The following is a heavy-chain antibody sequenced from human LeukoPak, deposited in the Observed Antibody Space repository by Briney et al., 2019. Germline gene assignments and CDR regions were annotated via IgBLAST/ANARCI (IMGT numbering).Heavy chain of an antibody. CDR1: GGSFSGYY. J-gene: IGHJ4*02. CDR3: AREPIAARTFDY. Sequence: PSETLSLTCGVYGGSFSGYYWSWIRQPPGKGLEWIGEINHSGSTNYNPSLKSRVTISVDTSKNQFSLKLSSVTAADTAVYYCAREPIAARTFDYWGQGTLVTVSS. D-gene: IGHD6-6*01. CDR2: INHSGST. V-gene: IGHV4-34*01.